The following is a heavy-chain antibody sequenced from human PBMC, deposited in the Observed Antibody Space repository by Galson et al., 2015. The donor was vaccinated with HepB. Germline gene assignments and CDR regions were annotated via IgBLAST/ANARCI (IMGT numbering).Heavy chain of an antibody. D-gene: IGHD6-13*01. CDR2: IYSGGRA. Sequence: SLRLSCAASGFTVSFNYMSWVRQAPGKGLEWVSVIYSGGRAYYADSVKGRFTISRDNSNNMLYIQMNSLRAEDTAVYYCASTRSSWYPYFDYWGQGTLVTVSS. V-gene: IGHV3-53*05. J-gene: IGHJ4*02. CDR3: ASTRSSWYPYFDY. CDR1: GFTVSFNY.